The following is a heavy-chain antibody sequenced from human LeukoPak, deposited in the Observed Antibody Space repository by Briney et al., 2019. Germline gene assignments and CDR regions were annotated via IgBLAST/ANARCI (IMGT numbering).Heavy chain of an antibody. D-gene: IGHD3-22*01. J-gene: IGHJ4*02. CDR1: GYTFTSYA. CDR2: INAGNGNT. Sequence: ASVKVSCKASGYTFTSYAMHWVRQAPGQRLEWMGWINAGNGNTKYSQKFQGRVTITRDTSASTAYMELSSLRSEDTAVYYCARPSRYYDSSGYDYWGQGTLVTVSS. V-gene: IGHV1-3*01. CDR3: ARPSRYYDSSGYDY.